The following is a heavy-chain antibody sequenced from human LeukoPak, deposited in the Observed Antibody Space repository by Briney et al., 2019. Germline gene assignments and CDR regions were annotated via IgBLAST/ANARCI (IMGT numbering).Heavy chain of an antibody. Sequence: ASVKVSCKASGYTFTSYGISWVRQAPGQGLEWMGWISAYNGNTNYAQKLQGRVTMTTDTSTSTAYMELRSLRSDDTAVYYCARSDGGDTAMVRGFDYWGQGTLVTVSS. CDR3: ARSDGGDTAMVRGFDY. CDR1: GYTFTSYG. J-gene: IGHJ4*02. V-gene: IGHV1-18*01. CDR2: ISAYNGNT. D-gene: IGHD5-18*01.